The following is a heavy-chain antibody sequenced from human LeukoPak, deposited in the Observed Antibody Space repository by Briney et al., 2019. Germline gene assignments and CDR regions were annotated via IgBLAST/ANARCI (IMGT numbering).Heavy chain of an antibody. J-gene: IGHJ4*02. D-gene: IGHD3-22*01. Sequence: GGSLRLSCAASGFTLSSYAMSWVRQAPGKGLEWVSAISGSGGSTYYADSVKGRFTISRDNSKNTLYLQMNSLRAEDTAVYYCAKASRIVVAFDYWGQGTLVTVSS. V-gene: IGHV3-23*01. CDR3: AKASRIVVAFDY. CDR1: GFTLSSYA. CDR2: ISGSGGST.